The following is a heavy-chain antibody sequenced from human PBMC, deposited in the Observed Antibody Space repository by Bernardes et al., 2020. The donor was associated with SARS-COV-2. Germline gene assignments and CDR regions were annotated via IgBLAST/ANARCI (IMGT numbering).Heavy chain of an antibody. CDR1: GFTFSSYW. V-gene: IGHV3-74*01. CDR3: ARISEYYDFWSGYYYGVYGMDV. D-gene: IGHD3-3*01. CDR2: INSDGSST. J-gene: IGHJ6*02. Sequence: GSLRLSCAASGFTFSSYWMHWVRQAPGKGLVWVSRINSDGSSTSYADSVKGRFTISRDNAKNTLYLQMNSLRAEDTAVYYCARISEYYDFWSGYYYGVYGMDVWGQGTTVTVSS.